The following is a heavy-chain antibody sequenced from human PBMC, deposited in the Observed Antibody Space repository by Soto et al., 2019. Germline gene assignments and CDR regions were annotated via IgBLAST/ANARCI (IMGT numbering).Heavy chain of an antibody. CDR1: GGSISSSSYY. Sequence: QLQLQESGPGLVKPSETLSLTCTVSGGSISSSSYYWGWIRQPPGKGLEWIGSIYYSGSTYYNPSLKSRVTISVDTSKNQFSLKLSSVTAADTAVYYCARHRSLPGAFDYWGQGTLVTVSS. CDR3: ARHRSLPGAFDY. CDR2: IYYSGST. D-gene: IGHD3-10*01. J-gene: IGHJ4*02. V-gene: IGHV4-39*01.